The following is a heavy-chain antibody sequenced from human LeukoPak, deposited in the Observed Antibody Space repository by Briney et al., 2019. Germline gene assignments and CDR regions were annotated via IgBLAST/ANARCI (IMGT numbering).Heavy chain of an antibody. CDR3: ASGEPGIAVASSFDY. J-gene: IGHJ4*02. V-gene: IGHV4-59*01. D-gene: IGHD6-19*01. CDR1: GGSISSYY. Sequence: NPSETLSLTCTVSGGSISSYYWSWIRQPPGKGLEWIGYIYYSGSTNYNPSLKSRVTISVDTSKNQFSLKLSSVTAADTAVYYCASGEPGIAVASSFDYWGQGTLVTVSS. CDR2: IYYSGST.